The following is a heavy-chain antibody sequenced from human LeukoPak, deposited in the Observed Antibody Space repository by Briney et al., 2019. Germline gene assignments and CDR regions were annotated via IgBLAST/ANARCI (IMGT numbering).Heavy chain of an antibody. D-gene: IGHD1/OR15-1a*01. J-gene: IGHJ4*02. CDR3: ASLPATPRKTIDY. Sequence: GASVKVSCKASGYTFTGYYMHWVRQAPGQGLEWMGWINPNSGGTNYAQKFQGRVTITADKSTSTAYMELSSLRSEDTAVYYCASLPATPRKTIDYWGQGTLVTVSS. CDR1: GYTFTGYY. V-gene: IGHV1-2*02. CDR2: INPNSGGT.